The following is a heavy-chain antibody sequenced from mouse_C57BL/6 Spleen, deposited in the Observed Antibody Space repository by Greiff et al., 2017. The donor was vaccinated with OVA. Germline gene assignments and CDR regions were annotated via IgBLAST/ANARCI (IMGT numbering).Heavy chain of an antibody. CDR1: GYTFTSYW. Sequence: QVQLQQPGAELVKPGASVKLSCKASGYTFTSYWMQWVKQRPGQGLEWIGEIDPSDSYTNYNQKFKGKATLTVDTSSSTAYMQLSSLTSEDSAVYYCASFDGYSLYAMDYWGQGTSVTVSS. CDR2: IDPSDSYT. J-gene: IGHJ4*01. V-gene: IGHV1-50*01. CDR3: ASFDGYSLYAMDY. D-gene: IGHD2-3*01.